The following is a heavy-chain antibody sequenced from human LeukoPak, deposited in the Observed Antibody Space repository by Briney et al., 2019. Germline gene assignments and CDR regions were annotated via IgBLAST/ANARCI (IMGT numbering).Heavy chain of an antibody. D-gene: IGHD2-15*01. CDR3: AKQFRNLRAVVVVAATPDDAFDI. CDR2: ISGSGGST. J-gene: IGHJ3*02. V-gene: IGHV3-23*01. CDR1: GFTFSHYG. Sequence: GGSLRLSCAASGFTFSHYGMTWVRQAPGKGLEWVSAISGSGGSTYYADSVKGRFTISRDNSKNTLYLQMNSLRAEDTAVYYCAKQFRNLRAVVVVAATPDDAFDIWGQGTMVTVSS.